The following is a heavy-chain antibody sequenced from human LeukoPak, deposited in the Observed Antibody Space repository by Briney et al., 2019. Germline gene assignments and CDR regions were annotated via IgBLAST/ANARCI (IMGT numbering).Heavy chain of an antibody. V-gene: IGHV3-21*04. CDR1: GFTFSSYS. D-gene: IGHD3-10*01. J-gene: IGHJ4*02. Sequence: PGGSLRLFCAASGFTFSSYSMNWVRQAPGKGLEWVSSISSSSSYIYYADSVKGRFTISRDNAKNSLYLQMNSLRAEDTAVYYCAKVPALVFGVFDYWGQGTLVTVSS. CDR2: ISSSSSYI. CDR3: AKVPALVFGVFDY.